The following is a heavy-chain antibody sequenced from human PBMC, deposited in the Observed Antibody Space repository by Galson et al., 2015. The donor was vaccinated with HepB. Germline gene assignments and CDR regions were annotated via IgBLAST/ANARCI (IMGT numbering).Heavy chain of an antibody. CDR2: IKQDGSEK. J-gene: IGHJ4*02. CDR3: ARVPTLEWLSAYYFDY. CDR1: GFTFSSYW. Sequence: SLRLSCAASGFTFSSYWMSWVRQAPGKGLEWVANIKQDGSEKYYVDSVKGRFTISRDNAKNSLYLQMNSLRAEDTAVYYCARVPTLEWLSAYYFDYWGQGTLVTVSS. D-gene: IGHD3-3*01. V-gene: IGHV3-7*04.